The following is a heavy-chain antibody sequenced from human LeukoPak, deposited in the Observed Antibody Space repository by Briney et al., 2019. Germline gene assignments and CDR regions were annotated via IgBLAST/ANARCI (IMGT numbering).Heavy chain of an antibody. J-gene: IGHJ6*03. Sequence: GASVKVSCKAPGYTFTSYDINWVRQATGQGLEWMGWMNPNSGNTGYAQKFQGRVTITRNTSISTAYMELSSLRSEDTAVYYCARASAVVPAAIRLPYYYYYYMDVWGKGTTVTVSS. CDR1: GYTFTSYD. D-gene: IGHD2-2*02. CDR2: MNPNSGNT. CDR3: ARASAVVPAAIRLPYYYYYYMDV. V-gene: IGHV1-8*03.